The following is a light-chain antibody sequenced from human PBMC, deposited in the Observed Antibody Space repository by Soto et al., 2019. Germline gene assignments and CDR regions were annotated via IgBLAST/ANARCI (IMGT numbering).Light chain of an antibody. CDR3: QQYYSYPRT. J-gene: IGKJ1*01. Sequence: AIRMTQSPSSLSASTGDRVTITCRASQGISSYLAWYQQKPGKAPKLLIYAASTLQSGVPSRFSGSRSGTDFTLTISCLQSEDFTTYYCQQYYSYPRTFGQGTKVDIK. V-gene: IGKV1-8*01. CDR1: QGISSY. CDR2: AAS.